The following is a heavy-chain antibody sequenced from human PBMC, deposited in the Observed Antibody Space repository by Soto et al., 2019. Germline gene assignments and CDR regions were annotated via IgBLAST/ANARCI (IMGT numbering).Heavy chain of an antibody. CDR1: RYSFTTYA. D-gene: IGHD1-1*01. J-gene: IGHJ4*02. Sequence: AASVKVSCKASRYSFTTYALHWVRQAPGQRLEWMGWINAGNGDTKYSEKFQGRVTITRDTSANTAYMELSSLRSEDTSVYYCARDPGTGAALRAYHLDYWGQGTLVTVSS. CDR2: INAGNGDT. CDR3: ARDPGTGAALRAYHLDY. V-gene: IGHV1-3*01.